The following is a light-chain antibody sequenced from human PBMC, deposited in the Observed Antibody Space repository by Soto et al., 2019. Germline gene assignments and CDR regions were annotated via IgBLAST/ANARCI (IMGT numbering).Light chain of an antibody. J-gene: IGKJ4*01. Sequence: EIVMTQSPATLSVSPGERATLSCRASQSVSSNYLAWYQQKPGQAPRLLFYGASNRATGIPGRFSGSGSGTEFTLTISSLQSEDFAVYYCQQYNHWPLTFGGGTKVDIK. CDR1: QSVSSN. V-gene: IGKV3D-15*01. CDR2: GAS. CDR3: QQYNHWPLT.